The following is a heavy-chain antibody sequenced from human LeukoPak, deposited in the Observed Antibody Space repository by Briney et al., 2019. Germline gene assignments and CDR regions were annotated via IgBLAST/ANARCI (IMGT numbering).Heavy chain of an antibody. CDR3: AREGKLRCEDY. J-gene: IGHJ4*02. CDR2: ISSSSSYI. Sequence: GGSLRLSCAASGFTFSDYSMNWVRQAPGKGLEWVSSISSSSSYIYYADSVKGRFTISRDNAKNSLYLQMNSLRAEDTAVYYCAREGKLRCEDYWGQGTLVTVAS. D-gene: IGHD4-17*01. V-gene: IGHV3-21*01. CDR1: GFTFSDYS.